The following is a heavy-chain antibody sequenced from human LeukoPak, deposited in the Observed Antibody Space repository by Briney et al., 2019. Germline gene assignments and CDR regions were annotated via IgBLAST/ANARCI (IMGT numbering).Heavy chain of an antibody. Sequence: PGGSLRLSCAASGFTFSKYAMSWVRQAPGKGLEWVSGVSDSGRSTYYADSVKGRFTISRDNSKNTFYLQMKNLRAEDTAIYYCASASPANDYWGQGTLVTVSS. J-gene: IGHJ4*02. CDR3: ASASPANDY. CDR1: GFTFSKYA. V-gene: IGHV3-23*01. CDR2: VSDSGRST.